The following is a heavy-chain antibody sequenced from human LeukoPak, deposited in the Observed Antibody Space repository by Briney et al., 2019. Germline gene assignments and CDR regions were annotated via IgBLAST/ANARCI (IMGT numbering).Heavy chain of an antibody. CDR1: GASISNSNW. CDR2: IYHSGST. V-gene: IGHV4-4*02. D-gene: IGHD1-20*01. CDR3: ASRAPRDNFNRYLPIDY. J-gene: IGHJ4*02. Sequence: SETLSLTCAVAGASISNSNWWTWVRQPPGKGLEWIGEIYHSGSTNYRPSLKSRATISVDKSKNQFSLKLSSVTAADTAVYYCASRAPRDNFNRYLPIDYWGQGTLVTVSS.